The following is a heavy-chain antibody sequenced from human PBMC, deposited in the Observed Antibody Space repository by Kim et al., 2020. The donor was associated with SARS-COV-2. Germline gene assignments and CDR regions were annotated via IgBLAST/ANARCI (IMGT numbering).Heavy chain of an antibody. V-gene: IGHV5-51*01. CDR3: ARHRKYLGGNLDAFDI. Sequence: GESLKISCKGSGYSFTSYWIGWVRQMPGKGLEWMGIIYPGDSDTRYSPSFQGQVTISADKSISTAYLQWSSLKASDTAMYYCARHRKYLGGNLDAFDIWGQGTMVTVSS. J-gene: IGHJ3*02. D-gene: IGHD2-15*01. CDR2: IYPGDSDT. CDR1: GYSFTSYW.